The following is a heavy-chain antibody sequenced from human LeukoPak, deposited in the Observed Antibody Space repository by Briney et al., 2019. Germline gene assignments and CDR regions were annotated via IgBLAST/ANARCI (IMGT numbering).Heavy chain of an antibody. Sequence: GGSLRLSCAASGYTFTSYYMHWVRQAPGQGLEWMGIINPSGGSTSYAQKFRGRVTMTRDTSTSTVYMELSSLRSEDTAVYYCARINMVRGDYFDYWGQGTLVTVSS. CDR1: GYTFTSYY. CDR2: INPSGGST. CDR3: ARINMVRGDYFDY. D-gene: IGHD3-10*01. V-gene: IGHV1-46*01. J-gene: IGHJ4*02.